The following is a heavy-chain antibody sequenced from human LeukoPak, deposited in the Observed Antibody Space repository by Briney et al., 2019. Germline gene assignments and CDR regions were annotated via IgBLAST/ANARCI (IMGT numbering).Heavy chain of an antibody. D-gene: IGHD2-21*02. V-gene: IGHV5-51*01. J-gene: IGHJ4*02. CDR3: ARHAYCGGDCYPYYFDY. CDR2: IYPGDSDT. Sequence: GESLKISFKGSGXSFTSYWIGWVRQMPGKGLEWMGIIYPGDSDTRYSPSFQGQVTISADKSISTAYLQWSSLKASDTAMYYCARHAYCGGDCYPYYFDYWGQGTLVTVSS. CDR1: GXSFTSYW.